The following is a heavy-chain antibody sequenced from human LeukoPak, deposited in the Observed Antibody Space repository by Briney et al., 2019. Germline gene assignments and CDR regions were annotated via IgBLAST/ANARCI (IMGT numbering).Heavy chain of an antibody. Sequence: SQTLSLTCAISGDSVSGNSVAWHWIRQSPSRGLEWLGRTYYRSKWGSDYAVSVKSRITINADTSKNQFSLQLNSVTPEDTAVYYCARGVRAIYWGQGTLVTVSS. CDR2: TYYRSKWGS. D-gene: IGHD2-2*01. CDR1: GDSVSGNSVA. V-gene: IGHV6-1*01. J-gene: IGHJ4*02. CDR3: ARGVRAIY.